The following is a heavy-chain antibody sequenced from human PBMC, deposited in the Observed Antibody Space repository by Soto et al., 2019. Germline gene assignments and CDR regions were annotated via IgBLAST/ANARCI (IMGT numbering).Heavy chain of an antibody. J-gene: IGHJ4*02. CDR2: IYYSGST. CDR1: GGSISSSSYY. CDR3: PRPIAAAGIQTHFDY. V-gene: IGHV4-39*01. D-gene: IGHD6-13*01. Sequence: PSETLSLTCTVSGGSISSSSYYWGWIRQPPGKGLEWIGSIYYSGSTYYNPSLKSRVTISVDTSKNQFSLKLSSVTAADTAVYYCPRPIAAAGIQTHFDYWGQGTLVTVSS.